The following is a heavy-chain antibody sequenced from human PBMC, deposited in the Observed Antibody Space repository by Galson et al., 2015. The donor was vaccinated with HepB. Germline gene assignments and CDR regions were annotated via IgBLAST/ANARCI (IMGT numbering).Heavy chain of an antibody. D-gene: IGHD3-10*01. CDR2: IKSKADGGTT. V-gene: IGHV3-15*01. Sequence: SLRLSCATSGFSLSKAWMSWVRQAPGKGLEWVGLIKSKADGGTTDHAAPVKGRFTISRDDSKNTMYLQMNSLKTEDTGLYYCTTERRGGFVGYYYAMDVWGQGTTVTVSS. CDR1: GFSLSKAW. CDR3: TTERRGGFVGYYYAMDV. J-gene: IGHJ6*02.